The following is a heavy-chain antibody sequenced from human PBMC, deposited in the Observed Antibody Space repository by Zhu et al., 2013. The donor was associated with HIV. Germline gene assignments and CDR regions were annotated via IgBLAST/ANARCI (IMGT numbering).Heavy chain of an antibody. CDR1: GYTFTDYD. J-gene: IGHJ4*02. V-gene: IGHV1-8*02. D-gene: IGHD2-2*01. CDR2: MNPNTGNT. Sequence: QVQLVQSGAEVKKPGASVRVSCSSSGYTFTDYDINWVRQAPGQGLEWMGWMNPNTGNTGYAQKFQGRVTLTTDTSTSTAYMELRSLRSDDTAVYYCAREGSSRIDYWGQGTLVTVSS. CDR3: AREGSSRIDY.